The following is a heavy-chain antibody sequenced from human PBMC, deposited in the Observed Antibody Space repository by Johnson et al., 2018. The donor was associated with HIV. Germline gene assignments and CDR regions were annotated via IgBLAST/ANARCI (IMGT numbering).Heavy chain of an antibody. CDR1: GFTFSSYG. D-gene: IGHD6-13*01. CDR3: ARDRRGHLSWSSDAFDS. J-gene: IGHJ3*02. CDR2: IRQDGGEK. Sequence: VLLVESGGGVVQPGGSLRLSCAASGFTFSSYGMTWVRQAPGKWLEWVAYIRQDGGEKEYLDSVKGRFTISRDKAKNSLYLQMNSLRAGDTAGYYCARDRRGHLSWSSDAFDSLGQGTMVTVSS. V-gene: IGHV3-7*01.